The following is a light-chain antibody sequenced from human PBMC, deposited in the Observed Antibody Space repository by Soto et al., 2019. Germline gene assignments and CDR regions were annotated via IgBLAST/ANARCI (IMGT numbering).Light chain of an antibody. Sequence: QSALTQPASVSGSPGQSITISCTGTGSDVGGYNYVSWYQHHPGKAPKVLIYDVSKRPSGVPDRFSGSKSGNTASLTISGPQAEDEADYHCCSYAGTYTYVVFGGGTKVTVL. CDR2: DVS. V-gene: IGLV2-11*01. CDR1: GSDVGGYNY. J-gene: IGLJ2*01. CDR3: CSYAGTYTYVV.